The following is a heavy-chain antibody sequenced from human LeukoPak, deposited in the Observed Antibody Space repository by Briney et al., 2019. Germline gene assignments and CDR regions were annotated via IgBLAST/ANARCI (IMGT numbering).Heavy chain of an antibody. CDR2: IYYSGST. J-gene: IGHJ4*02. CDR1: GGSISSYY. D-gene: IGHD2-15*01. V-gene: IGHV4-59*01. CDR3: ARVYCSGGSCYLDY. Sequence: SETLSLTCTVSGGSISSYYWSWIRQPPGKGLEGIGYIYYSGSTNYNPSLKSRVTISVDTSKNQFSLKLSSVTAADTAVYYCARVYCSGGSCYLDYWGQGTLVTVSS.